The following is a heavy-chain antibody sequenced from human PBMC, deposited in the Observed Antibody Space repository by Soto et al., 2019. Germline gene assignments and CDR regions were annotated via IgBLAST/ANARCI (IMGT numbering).Heavy chain of an antibody. CDR1: GFTFSSYG. CDR3: AKDLVAVAGVHYYYYYGMDV. Sequence: GGSLRLSCAASGFTFSSYGMHWVRQAPGKGLEWVAVISYDGSNKYYADSVKGRFTISRDNSKNTLYLQMNSLRAEDTAVYYCAKDLVAVAGVHYYYYYGMDVWGQGTTVTVSS. V-gene: IGHV3-30*18. J-gene: IGHJ6*02. CDR2: ISYDGSNK. D-gene: IGHD6-19*01.